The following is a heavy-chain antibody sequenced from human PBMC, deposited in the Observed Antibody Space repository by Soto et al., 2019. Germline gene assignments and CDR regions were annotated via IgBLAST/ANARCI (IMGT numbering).Heavy chain of an antibody. CDR3: ARHSYSSPFDP. D-gene: IGHD6-13*01. CDR1: GGSISSGGYY. J-gene: IGHJ5*02. V-gene: IGHV4-61*08. Sequence: SETLSLTCAVSGGSISSGGYYWSWIRQPPGKGLEWIGYIYYSGSTNYNPSLKSRVTISVDTSKNQFSLKLSSVTAADTAVYYCARHSYSSPFDPWGQGTLVTVSS. CDR2: IYYSGST.